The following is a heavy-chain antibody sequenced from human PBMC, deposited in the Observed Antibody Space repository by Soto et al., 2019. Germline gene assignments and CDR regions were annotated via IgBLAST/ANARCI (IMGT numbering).Heavy chain of an antibody. CDR1: GYTFTGYY. J-gene: IGHJ4*02. V-gene: IGHV1-2*04. CDR3: ARTGIAAAAQFDY. D-gene: IGHD6-13*01. Sequence: ASVKVSCKASGYTFTGYYMHWVRQAPGQGLEWMGWINPNSGGTNYAQKFQGWVTMTRDTSISTAYMELSRLRSDDTAAYYCARTGIAAAAQFDYWGQGTLVTVSS. CDR2: INPNSGGT.